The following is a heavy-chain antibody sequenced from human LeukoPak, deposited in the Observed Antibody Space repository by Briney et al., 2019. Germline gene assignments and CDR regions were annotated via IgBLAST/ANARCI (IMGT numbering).Heavy chain of an antibody. CDR3: ARVRITELSYYYYYMDV. Sequence: ASVKVSCKASGYTFTGFDMHWVRQAPGQGLEWMGWINPNSGGTNYEQKFQGRVTMTRDTSISTAYMEVSGLRSDDTAVYYCARVRITELSYYYYYMDVWGKGTTVTVSS. J-gene: IGHJ6*03. D-gene: IGHD1-20*01. CDR2: INPNSGGT. CDR1: GYTFTGFD. V-gene: IGHV1-2*02.